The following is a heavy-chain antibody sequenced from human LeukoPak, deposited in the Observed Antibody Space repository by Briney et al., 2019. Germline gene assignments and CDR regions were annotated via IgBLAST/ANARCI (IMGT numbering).Heavy chain of an antibody. CDR1: GFTVSSNY. V-gene: IGHV3-53*04. CDR3: AREDGSGSYGY. D-gene: IGHD3-10*01. CDR2: IYSGGST. Sequence: PGGSLRLSCAASGFTVSSNYMSWVRQAPGKGLEWVSVIYSGGSTYYADSVKGRFTISRHNSENTLYLQMNSLRAEDTAVYYCAREDGSGSYGYWGQGTLVTVSS. J-gene: IGHJ4*02.